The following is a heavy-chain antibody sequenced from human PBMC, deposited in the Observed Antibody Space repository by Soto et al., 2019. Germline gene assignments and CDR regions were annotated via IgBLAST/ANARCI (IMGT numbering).Heavy chain of an antibody. CDR1: GFTFSSYG. D-gene: IGHD2-21*02. Sequence: GGSLRLSCAASGFTFSSYGMHWVRQAPGKGLEWVAVISYDGSNKYYADSVKGRFTISRDNSKNTLYLQMNSLRAEDTAVYYCAKDLHLVVTAIDYYYYGMDVWGQGTTVTVSS. V-gene: IGHV3-30*18. CDR3: AKDLHLVVTAIDYYYYGMDV. J-gene: IGHJ6*02. CDR2: ISYDGSNK.